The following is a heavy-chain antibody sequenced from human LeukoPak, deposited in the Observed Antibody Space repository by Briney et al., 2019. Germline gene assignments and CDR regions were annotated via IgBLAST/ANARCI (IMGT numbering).Heavy chain of an antibody. V-gene: IGHV1-46*01. D-gene: IGHD4-11*01. CDR1: GYAFTSDY. CDR3: ARETMTTVTNDY. Sequence: ASVKVSCKASGYAFTSDYMRWVRQAPGQGLEWMGIVNPSGGSTSYAQKFQGRVTMTRDTSTSTVYMELSSLRSEDTAVYYCARETMTTVTNDYWGQGTLVTVSS. CDR2: VNPSGGST. J-gene: IGHJ4*02.